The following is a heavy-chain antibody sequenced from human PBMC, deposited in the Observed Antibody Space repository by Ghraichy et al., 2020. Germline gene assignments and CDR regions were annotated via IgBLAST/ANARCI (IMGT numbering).Heavy chain of an antibody. V-gene: IGHV3-23*01. Sequence: GGSLRLSCAASGFTFSSYAMSWVRQAPGKGLEWVSAISGSGGSTYYADSVKGRFTISRDNSKNTLYLQMNSLRAEDTAVYYCVKEMYYYDSSGYYYVGLYYFDYWGHGTLVTVSS. D-gene: IGHD3-22*01. CDR3: VKEMYYYDSSGYYYVGLYYFDY. CDR1: GFTFSSYA. J-gene: IGHJ4*01. CDR2: ISGSGGST.